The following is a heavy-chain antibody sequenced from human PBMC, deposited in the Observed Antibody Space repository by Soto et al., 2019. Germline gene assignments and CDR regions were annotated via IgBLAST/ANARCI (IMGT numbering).Heavy chain of an antibody. CDR1: GFSFSGYW. CDR3: ARDLGGGAAGRGYYYYYGTVV. J-gene: IGHJ6*02. CDR2: IKQDGSEE. V-gene: IGHV3-7*03. D-gene: IGHD2-15*01. Sequence: GGSLRLSCAASGFSFSGYWMTWVRQAPGKGLGWVANIKQDGSEEYYVDSVKGRFTISRDNAKRSLYLQMNSLRAEDTALYYCARDLGGGAAGRGYYYYYGTVVGAQGTTVTVPS.